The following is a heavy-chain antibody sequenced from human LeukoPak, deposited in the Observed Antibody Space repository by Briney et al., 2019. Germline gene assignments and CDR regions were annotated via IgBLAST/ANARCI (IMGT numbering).Heavy chain of an antibody. CDR3: ARDPLGVFGYMDV. CDR1: GFTFSSYA. CDR2: ISYDGSNK. Sequence: GRSLRLSCAASGFTFSSYAMHWVRQAPGKGLEWVAVISYDGSNKYYADSVKGRFTISRDNSKNTLYLQMNSLRAEDAAVYYCARDPLGVFGYMDVWGKGTTVTVSS. J-gene: IGHJ6*03. V-gene: IGHV3-30-3*01. D-gene: IGHD3-16*01.